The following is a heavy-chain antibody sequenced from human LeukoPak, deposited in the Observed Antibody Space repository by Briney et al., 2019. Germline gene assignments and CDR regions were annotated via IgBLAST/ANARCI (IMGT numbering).Heavy chain of an antibody. V-gene: IGHV4-59*01. CDR3: ARDMAWGGHYFDY. CDR2: IYYSGST. J-gene: IGHJ4*02. D-gene: IGHD2-15*01. Sequence: PSETLSLTCTVSGASISSYYWNWLRQPPGKGLEWIGYIYYSGSTNYNPSLKSRVTISVDTSKNQFSLKLSSVTAADTAVYYCARDMAWGGHYFDYWGQGTLVTVSS. CDR1: GASISSYY.